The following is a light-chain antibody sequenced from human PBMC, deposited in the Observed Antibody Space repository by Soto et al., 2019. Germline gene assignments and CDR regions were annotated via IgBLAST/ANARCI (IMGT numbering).Light chain of an antibody. CDR2: DSS. Sequence: EIVLTQSPGTLSLSPGERATLSCRASQSVSSSYLAWYQQRPGQAPRLLIFDSSNRATGIPDRFSGSGSGTYFTLTISRLEPEDFAVYYCQHYGDSPGFTFGPGTKVEIK. CDR1: QSVSSSY. J-gene: IGKJ3*01. CDR3: QHYGDSPGFT. V-gene: IGKV3-20*01.